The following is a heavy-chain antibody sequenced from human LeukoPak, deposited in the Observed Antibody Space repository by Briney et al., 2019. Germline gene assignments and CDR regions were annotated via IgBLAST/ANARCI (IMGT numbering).Heavy chain of an antibody. CDR1: GFTFSGSA. D-gene: IGHD3-22*01. CDR3: TRPSFDSSVSGVVY. J-gene: IGHJ4*02. CDR2: IRSKANNYAT. Sequence: PGVSLRLSCATSGFTFSGSAIHWVRQASGKGLEWVGRIRSKANNYATTDVASVRGRFTISRDDSKNTAYLQMNSLKTEDTAVYYCTRPSFDSSVSGVVYWGQGTLVTVSS. V-gene: IGHV3-73*01.